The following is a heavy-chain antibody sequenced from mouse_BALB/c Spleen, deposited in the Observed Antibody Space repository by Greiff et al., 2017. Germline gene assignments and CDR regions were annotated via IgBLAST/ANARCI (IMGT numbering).Heavy chain of an antibody. CDR1: GYSITSDYA. CDR2: ISYSGST. Sequence: EVKLQESGPGLVKPSQSLSLTCTVTGYSITSDYAWNWIRQFPGNKLEWMGYISYSGSTSYNPSLKSRISITRDTSKNQFFLQLNSVTTEDTATYYCEREGGYFDYWGQGTTLTVSS. J-gene: IGHJ2*01. V-gene: IGHV3-2*02. CDR3: EREGGYFDY.